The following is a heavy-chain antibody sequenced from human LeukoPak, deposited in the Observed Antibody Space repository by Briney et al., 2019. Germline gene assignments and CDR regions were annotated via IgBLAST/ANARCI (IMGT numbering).Heavy chain of an antibody. CDR2: IYYSGST. V-gene: IGHV4-59*01. CDR1: GGSISSYY. CDR3: AREYRRSGSRHFDY. D-gene: IGHD6-19*01. J-gene: IGHJ4*02. Sequence: SETLSLTCTVSGGSISSYYWSWIRQPPGKGLERIGYIYYSGSTNYNPSLKSRVTISVDTSKNQFSLKLSSVTAADTAVYYCAREYRRSGSRHFDYWGQGTLVTVSS.